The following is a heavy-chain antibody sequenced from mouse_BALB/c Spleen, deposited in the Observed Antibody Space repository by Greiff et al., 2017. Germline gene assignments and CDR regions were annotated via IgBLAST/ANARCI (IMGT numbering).Heavy chain of an antibody. CDR1: GYTFTSYW. J-gene: IGHJ2*01. CDR2: IDPSDSYT. D-gene: IGHD2-4*01. Sequence: QVQLQQPGAELVKPGASVKMSCKASGYTFTSYWMHWVKQRPGQGLEWIGVIDPSDSYTSYNQKFKGKATLTVDTSSSTAYMQLSSLTSEDSAVYYCTRRDDYDGFDYWGQGTTLTVSS. CDR3: TRRDDYDGFDY. V-gene: IGHV1S127*01.